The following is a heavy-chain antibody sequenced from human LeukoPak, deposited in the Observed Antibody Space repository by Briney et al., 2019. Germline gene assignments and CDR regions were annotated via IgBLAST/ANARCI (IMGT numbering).Heavy chain of an antibody. V-gene: IGHV3-23*01. D-gene: IGHD4-17*01. CDR2: ISGSGGST. CDR3: AKDHWPATTTVTTPAGY. J-gene: IGHJ4*02. CDR1: GFTFSSYA. Sequence: GGSLRLSCAASGFTFSSYAMSWVRQAPGKGLEWVSAISGSGGSTYYADSVKGRFTISRDNSKNTLYLQMNSLRAEDTAVYYCAKDHWPATTTVTTPAGYWGQGTLVTVSS.